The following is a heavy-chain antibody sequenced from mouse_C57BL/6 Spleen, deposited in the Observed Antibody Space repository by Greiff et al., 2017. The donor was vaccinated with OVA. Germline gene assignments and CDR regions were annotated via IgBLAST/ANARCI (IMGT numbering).Heavy chain of an antibody. J-gene: IGHJ4*01. Sequence: QVQLKQPGAELVKPGASVKMSCKASGYTFTSYWITWVKQRPGQGLEWIGDIYPGSGSTNYNEKFKSKATLTVDTSSSTAYMQLSSLTSEDSAVYYCARNGIPYAMDYWGQGTSVTVSS. D-gene: IGHD2-1*01. CDR1: GYTFTSYW. V-gene: IGHV1-55*01. CDR3: ARNGIPYAMDY. CDR2: IYPGSGST.